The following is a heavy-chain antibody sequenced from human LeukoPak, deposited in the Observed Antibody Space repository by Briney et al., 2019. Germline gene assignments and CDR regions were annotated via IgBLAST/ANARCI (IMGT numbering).Heavy chain of an antibody. CDR2: IKSKTDGGTT. J-gene: IGHJ4*02. V-gene: IGHV3-15*01. Sequence: WIRQAPGKGLEWVGRIKSKTDGGTTDYAAPVKGRFTISRDDSKNTLYLQMNSLKTEDTAVYYCTTDRPYYDNWGQGTLVTVSS. CDR3: TTDRPYYDN.